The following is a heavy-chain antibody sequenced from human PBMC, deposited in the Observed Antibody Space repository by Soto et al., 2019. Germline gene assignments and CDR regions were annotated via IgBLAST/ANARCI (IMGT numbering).Heavy chain of an antibody. CDR1: GFTFSSYG. CDR3: AREACISGGSCYSGSFGMDV. J-gene: IGHJ6*02. CDR2: ISYDGSNK. D-gene: IGHD2-15*01. Sequence: SLRLSCAASGFTFSSYGMHWVRQAPGKGLEWVAVISYDGSNKYYADSVKGRFTVSRDNSKNTLYLQMNSLRAEDTAVYYCAREACISGGSCYSGSFGMDVWGQGTTVTVSS. V-gene: IGHV3-30*03.